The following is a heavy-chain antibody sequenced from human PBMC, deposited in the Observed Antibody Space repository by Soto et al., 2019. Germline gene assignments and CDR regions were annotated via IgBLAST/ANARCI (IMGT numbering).Heavy chain of an antibody. CDR2: ISWNSNTI. J-gene: IGHJ4*02. CDR3: AKDTGPN. CDR1: GFTFDNYA. V-gene: IGHV3-9*01. Sequence: EVHLVESGGGLVQPGRSLRLSCAASGFTFDNYAMHWVRQAPGKGLEWVSGISWNSNTIAYADSVKGCFTISRDNAKNSLYLQMNSLRAEDTAFYYCAKDTGPNWGQGTLVTVSS.